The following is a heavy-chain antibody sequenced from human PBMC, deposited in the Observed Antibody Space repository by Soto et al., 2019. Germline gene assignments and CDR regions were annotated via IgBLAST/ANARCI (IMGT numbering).Heavy chain of an antibody. CDR2: IYYSGN. D-gene: IGHD5-18*01. V-gene: IGHV4-59*01. J-gene: IGHJ4*02. CDR1: GGSISNFR. Sequence: SETLSLTCNVSGGSISNFRLSWIRQPPGKGLEWIGYIYYSGNYYNPSLTSRVSMSLDKSKNQFSLHLKSVTAADTALYFCALGGYNYGRPFDFWGQGTRVTVSS. CDR3: ALGGYNYGRPFDF.